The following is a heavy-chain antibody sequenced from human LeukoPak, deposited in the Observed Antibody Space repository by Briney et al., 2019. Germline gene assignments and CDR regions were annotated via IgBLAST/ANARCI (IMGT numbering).Heavy chain of an antibody. Sequence: GESLKISCEGSGYSFTSYWIGWVRPMAGKGLEWMGIIYPGDSDTRYSPSFQGQVTISADKSISTAYLQWSSLKASDTAMYYCARRAYYYDSSGYPHDAFDIWGQGTMVTVSS. CDR2: IYPGDSDT. CDR3: ARRAYYYDSSGYPHDAFDI. V-gene: IGHV5-51*01. D-gene: IGHD3-22*01. J-gene: IGHJ3*02. CDR1: GYSFTSYW.